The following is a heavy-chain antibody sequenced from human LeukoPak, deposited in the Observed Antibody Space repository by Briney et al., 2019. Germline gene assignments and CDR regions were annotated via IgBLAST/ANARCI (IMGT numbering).Heavy chain of an antibody. J-gene: IGHJ5*02. CDR3: ARKRAAAGFNWFDP. D-gene: IGHD6-13*01. Sequence: ASVKVSCKASGYTFTGYYMHWVRQAPGQGLEWMGWINPNSGGTNYAQKFQGRVTMTRDTSISTAYMELSRLRSDDTAVYYCARKRAAAGFNWFDPWGQGTLVTVSS. CDR1: GYTFTGYY. V-gene: IGHV1-2*02. CDR2: INPNSGGT.